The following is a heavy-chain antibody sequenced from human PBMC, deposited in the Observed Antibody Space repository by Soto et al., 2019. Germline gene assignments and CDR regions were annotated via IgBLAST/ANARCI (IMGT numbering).Heavy chain of an antibody. D-gene: IGHD5-12*01. CDR3: TRGQEGVVATH. CDR1: GGSFTGYY. CDR2: VKDGGVT. Sequence: QVQLQQWGAGLLKPSETLSLTCAVNGGSFTGYYWSWVRQPPGKGLEWIGEVKDGGVTNYSPSLRSRVTISADAPKKQFSLKQTSVPAADTAVYYCTRGQEGVVATHWEQGTLVTVSS. V-gene: IGHV4-34*01. J-gene: IGHJ4*02.